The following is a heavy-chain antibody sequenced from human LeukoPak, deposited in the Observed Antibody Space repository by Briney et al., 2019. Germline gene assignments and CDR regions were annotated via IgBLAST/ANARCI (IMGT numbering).Heavy chain of an antibody. CDR3: ARDPAYCGGDCYGYYGMDV. CDR1: GYTFTSYG. Sequence: ASVKVSRKASGYTFTSYGISWVRQAPGQGLEWMGWISAYNGNTNYAQKLQGRVTMTTDTSTSTAYMELRSLRSDDTAVYYCARDPAYCGGDCYGYYGMDVWGQGTTVTVSS. CDR2: ISAYNGNT. J-gene: IGHJ6*02. V-gene: IGHV1-18*01. D-gene: IGHD2-21*02.